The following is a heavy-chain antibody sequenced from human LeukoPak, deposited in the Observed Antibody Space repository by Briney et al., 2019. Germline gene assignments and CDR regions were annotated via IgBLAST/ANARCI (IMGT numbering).Heavy chain of an antibody. CDR1: GFTVSSNY. CDR2: IYSGGST. J-gene: IGHJ4*02. V-gene: IGHV3-66*01. D-gene: IGHD3-22*01. Sequence: PGGSLRLSCAASGFTVSSNYMSWVRQAPGKGLEWVSVIYSGGSTYYADSVKGRFTISRDNAKNSLYLQMNSLRAEDTAVYYCARSGYDSSGYYFDYWGQGILVTVSS. CDR3: ARSGYDSSGYYFDY.